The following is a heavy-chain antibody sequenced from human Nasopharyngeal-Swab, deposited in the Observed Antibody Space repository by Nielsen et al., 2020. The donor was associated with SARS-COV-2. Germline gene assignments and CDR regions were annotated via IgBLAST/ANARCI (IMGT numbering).Heavy chain of an antibody. CDR1: GGSISSGGYY. D-gene: IGHD5-18*01. CDR3: ARSPYSYGYEAAFDI. CDR2: IYYSGST. Sequence: SCTVSGGSISSGGYYWSWIRQHPGKGLEWIGYIYYSGSTYYNPSLKSRVTISVDTSKNQFSLKLSSVTAADTAVYYCARSPYSYGYEAAFDIWGQGTMVTVSS. J-gene: IGHJ3*02. V-gene: IGHV4-31*02.